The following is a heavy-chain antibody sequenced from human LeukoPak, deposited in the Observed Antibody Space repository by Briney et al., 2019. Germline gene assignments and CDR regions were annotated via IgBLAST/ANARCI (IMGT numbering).Heavy chain of an antibody. CDR2: IYYSGST. Sequence: SETLSLTCTVSGGSISSYCRSWIRQPPGKGLEWIGYIYYSGSTNYNPSLKSRVTISVDTSKNQFSLKLSSVTAADTAVYYCARAVGIDAFDIWGQGTMVTVSS. CDR1: GGSISSYC. V-gene: IGHV4-59*01. J-gene: IGHJ3*02. CDR3: ARAVGIDAFDI.